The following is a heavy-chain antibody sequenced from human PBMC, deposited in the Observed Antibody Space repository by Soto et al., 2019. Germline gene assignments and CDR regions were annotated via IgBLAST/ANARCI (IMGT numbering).Heavy chain of an antibody. J-gene: IGHJ5*02. CDR2: ISSSSSTI. Sequence: PGGSLILSCAASGFTFSSYSMNWVRQAPGKGLEWVSYISSSSSTIYYADSVKGRFTISRDNAKNSLYLQMNSLRDEDTAVYYCARESRFLEWLSLNWFDPWGQGTLVTVSS. CDR3: ARESRFLEWLSLNWFDP. CDR1: GFTFSSYS. D-gene: IGHD3-3*01. V-gene: IGHV3-48*02.